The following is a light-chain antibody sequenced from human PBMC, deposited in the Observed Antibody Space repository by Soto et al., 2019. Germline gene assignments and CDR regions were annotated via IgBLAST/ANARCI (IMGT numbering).Light chain of an antibody. CDR3: SSYTSISTRV. V-gene: IGLV2-14*01. Sequence: QSVLTQPASVSGSPGQSITISCTGTSSDVGGYNYVSWYQQHPGKATKLMIYDVSNRPSGVSNRFSGSKSGNTASLTISRLQAEDEADYYFSSYTSISTRVFGTWTKLTVL. CDR1: SSDVGGYNY. J-gene: IGLJ1*01. CDR2: DVS.